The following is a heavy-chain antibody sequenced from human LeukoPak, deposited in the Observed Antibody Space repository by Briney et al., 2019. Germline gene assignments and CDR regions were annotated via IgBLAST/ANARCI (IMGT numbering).Heavy chain of an antibody. CDR3: ARALEYCSGGSCHDAFDI. J-gene: IGHJ3*02. D-gene: IGHD2-15*01. Sequence: SETLSLTCAVSGGSISSSNWWSWVRQPPGKGLEWIGYIYHSGSTYYNPSLKSRVTISVDRSKNQFSLKLSSVTAADTAVYYCARALEYCSGGSCHDAFDIWGQGTMVTVSS. CDR1: GGSISSSNW. V-gene: IGHV4-4*02. CDR2: IYHSGST.